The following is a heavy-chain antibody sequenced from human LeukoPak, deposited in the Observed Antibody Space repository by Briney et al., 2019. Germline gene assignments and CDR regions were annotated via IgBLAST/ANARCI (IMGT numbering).Heavy chain of an antibody. D-gene: IGHD3-10*01. CDR1: GGSISSTTYY. V-gene: IGHV4-39*07. CDR2: IYYSGNT. CDR3: ARGSNYGSGSYPNYYYYYMDV. J-gene: IGHJ6*03. Sequence: IPSETLSLTCTVSGGSISSTTYYWGWIRQPPGKGLEWIGSIYYSGNTFYNPSLTSRVTISVDTSKNQFSLRLSSVTAADTAVYYCARGSNYGSGSYPNYYYYYMDVWGKGTTVTVSS.